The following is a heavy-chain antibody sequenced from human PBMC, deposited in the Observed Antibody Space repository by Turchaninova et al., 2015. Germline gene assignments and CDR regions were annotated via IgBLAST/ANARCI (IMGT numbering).Heavy chain of an antibody. D-gene: IGHD3-22*01. Sequence: QVQLVESGGGVVQPGRSLRLYCAASGFTFSSYAMHWVRQAPGTGLGWVGVVSYDWSHKYYADSWKGGFTISRDNSKNTLYLQMNSLRAEDTAVYYWARVLTMIVRGFAPDYWGQGTLVTVSS. V-gene: IGHV3-30*04. CDR3: ARVLTMIVRGFAPDY. CDR2: VSYDWSHK. J-gene: IGHJ4*02. CDR1: GFTFSSYA.